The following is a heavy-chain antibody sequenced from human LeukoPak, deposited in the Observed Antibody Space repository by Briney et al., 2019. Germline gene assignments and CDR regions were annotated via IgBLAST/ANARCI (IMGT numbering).Heavy chain of an antibody. J-gene: IGHJ4*02. Sequence: GTLPLTCTVSGGSLSGHYGSWIRQPPGQGLEWLGYIYYSESTNSNPSLKSPVTISVDTSKNQFSLKLRSVTAADTAVYYCASRLDSSGWVNYWGQGTLVTVSS. CDR2: IYYSEST. CDR3: ASRLDSSGWVNY. V-gene: IGHV4-59*08. CDR1: GGSLSGHY. D-gene: IGHD3-22*01.